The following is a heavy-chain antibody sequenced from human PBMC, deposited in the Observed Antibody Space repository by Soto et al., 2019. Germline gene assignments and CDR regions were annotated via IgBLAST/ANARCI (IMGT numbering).Heavy chain of an antibody. CDR2: IIPIFGTA. Sequence: SVKVSSKASGGTFSSYAISWVRQAPGQGLEWMGGIIPIFGTANYAQKFQGRVTITADESTSTAYMELSSLRSEDTAVYYCARDQYSSGWYYGYWGQGTLVTVSS. D-gene: IGHD6-19*01. CDR1: GGTFSSYA. V-gene: IGHV1-69*13. J-gene: IGHJ4*02. CDR3: ARDQYSSGWYYGY.